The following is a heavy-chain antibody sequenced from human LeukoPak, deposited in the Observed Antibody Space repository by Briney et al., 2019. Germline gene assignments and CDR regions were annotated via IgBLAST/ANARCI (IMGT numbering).Heavy chain of an antibody. CDR2: ISAYNGNT. J-gene: IGHJ6*02. D-gene: IGHD3-3*01. V-gene: IGHV1-18*01. Sequence: PVASVKVSCKASGYTFTSYGISWVRQAPGQGLEWMGWISAYNGNTNYAQKLQGRVTMTTDTSTSTAYMELRSLRSDDTAVYYCARDRPTPRALEWLLVGYYYYYGMDVWGQGTTVTVSS. CDR3: ARDRPTPRALEWLLVGYYYYYGMDV. CDR1: GYTFTSYG.